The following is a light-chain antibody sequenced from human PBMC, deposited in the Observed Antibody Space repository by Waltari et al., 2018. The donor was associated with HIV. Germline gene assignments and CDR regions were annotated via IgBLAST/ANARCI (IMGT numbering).Light chain of an antibody. V-gene: IGKV3-20*01. CDR1: LTISSNY. CDR3: QQYGTSPVT. Sequence: GTLSVSSGERATLSCRASLTISSNYLAWYHQRPGQAPRLLIYGGSNEAAGVSDKSSGSGSGTAITLSINGFEHEDSGIYYCQQYGTSPVTFGGGTNVEVK. CDR2: GGS. J-gene: IGKJ4*01.